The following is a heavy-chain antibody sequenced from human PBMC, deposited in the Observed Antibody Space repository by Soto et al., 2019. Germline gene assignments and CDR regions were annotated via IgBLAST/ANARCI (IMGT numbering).Heavy chain of an antibody. V-gene: IGHV1-24*01. CDR2: FDPEDGET. CDR1: GYTLTELS. J-gene: IGHJ4*02. Sequence: ASVKVSCKVSGYTLTELSMHWVRQAPGKGLEWMGGFDPEDGETIYAQKFQGRVTMTEDTSTDTAYMELSSLRSEDTAVYYCATRSQGAHGEDYFDYWGQGTLVTVSS. D-gene: IGHD2-21*01. CDR3: ATRSQGAHGEDYFDY.